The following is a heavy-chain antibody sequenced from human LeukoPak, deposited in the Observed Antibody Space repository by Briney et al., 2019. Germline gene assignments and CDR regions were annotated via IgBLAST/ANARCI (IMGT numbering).Heavy chain of an antibody. J-gene: IGHJ6*02. CDR2: IYTSGST. V-gene: IGHV4-61*02. CDR1: GDSISSGSYY. D-gene: IGHD3-3*01. Sequence: SETLSLTCTVPGDSISSGSYYWSWIRQPAGKGLEWIRRIYTSGSTNYNPSLKSRVTISVETSKNQFSLKLSSVAAADTAVYYCARSSITIFGVAYGMDVWGQGTTVTVSS. CDR3: ARSSITIFGVAYGMDV.